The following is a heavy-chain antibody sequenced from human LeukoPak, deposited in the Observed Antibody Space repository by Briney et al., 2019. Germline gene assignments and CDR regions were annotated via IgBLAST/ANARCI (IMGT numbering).Heavy chain of an antibody. V-gene: IGHV4-59*12. CDR1: GGSISSYY. J-gene: IGHJ4*02. CDR3: ARSNLGYCSSTSCPDRNFDY. Sequence: SETLSLTCTVSGGSISSYYWSWIRQPPGKGLEWIGYIYYSGTTNYNPSLKSRVTISVDTSKNQFSLKLSSVTAADTAVYYCARSNLGYCSSTSCPDRNFDYWGQGTLVTVSS. D-gene: IGHD2-2*01. CDR2: IYYSGTT.